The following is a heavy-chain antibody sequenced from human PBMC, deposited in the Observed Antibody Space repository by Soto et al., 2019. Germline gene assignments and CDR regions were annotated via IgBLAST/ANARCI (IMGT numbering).Heavy chain of an antibody. Sequence: PSGTLSLTCTAPGGSISISSYYWGWIRKPPGKGLEWIGSIYYSGSTYYNPSLKSRVTISVDTSKNQFSLKLSSVTAADTAVYYCARHAVQLDGGDYYFDYWGQGTLVTVSS. D-gene: IGHD1-1*01. CDR3: ARHAVQLDGGDYYFDY. V-gene: IGHV4-39*01. J-gene: IGHJ4*02. CDR2: IYYSGST. CDR1: GGSISISSYY.